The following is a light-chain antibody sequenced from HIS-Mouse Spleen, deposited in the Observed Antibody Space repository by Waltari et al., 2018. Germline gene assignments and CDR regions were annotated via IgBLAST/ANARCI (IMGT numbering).Light chain of an antibody. CDR2: EDS. CDR1: ALPKKY. CDR3: YSTDSSGNHRV. Sequence: SYELTQPPSVSVSPGQTARITCSGDALPKKYSYWYQQKSGQAPVLVIYEDSKRPSGIPERFSGSSSWTIATLTISGAQVEDEADYYCYSTDSSGNHRVFCGGTKLTVL. J-gene: IGLJ2*01. V-gene: IGLV3-10*01.